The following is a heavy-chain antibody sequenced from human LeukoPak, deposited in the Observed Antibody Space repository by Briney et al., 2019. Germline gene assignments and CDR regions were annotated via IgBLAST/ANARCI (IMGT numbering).Heavy chain of an antibody. J-gene: IGHJ4*02. Sequence: SVKVSCKASGGTFSNYAISWVRQAPGQGLEWMGGIIPIFGTANYAQKFQGRVTITADESTSTAYMELSSLRSEDTAVYYCARELLDGYKPACYFDYWGQGTLVTVSS. V-gene: IGHV1-69*13. CDR2: IIPIFGTA. CDR3: ARELLDGYKPACYFDY. D-gene: IGHD5-24*01. CDR1: GGTFSNYA.